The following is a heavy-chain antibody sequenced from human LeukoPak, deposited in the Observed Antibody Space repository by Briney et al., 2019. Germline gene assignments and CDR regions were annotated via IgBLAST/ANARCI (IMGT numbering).Heavy chain of an antibody. CDR2: ISYTGNT. V-gene: IGHV4-39*02. D-gene: IGHD3-22*01. CDR1: GGPISSSDYY. Sequence: SETLSLTCSVSGGPISSSDYYWGWIRQPPGKGLEWIGRISYTGNTYYTPSLKSRVTISVDTSNNLFSLRLGSVTAGDTAVYYCARLTHSYYADSSGYYPYYYMDVWGKGTTVTVSS. J-gene: IGHJ6*03. CDR3: ARLTHSYYADSSGYYPYYYMDV.